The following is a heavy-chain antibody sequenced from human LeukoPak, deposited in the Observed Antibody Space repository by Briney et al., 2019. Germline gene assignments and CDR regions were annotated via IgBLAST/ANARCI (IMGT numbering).Heavy chain of an antibody. CDR1: GGSISSYY. J-gene: IGHJ6*03. CDR2: IYYSGST. V-gene: IGHV4-59*01. Sequence: PSETLSLTCTVSGGSISSYYWSWIRQPPGKGLEWIGFIYYSGSTNYNPSLKSRVTISVHTSKNQFSLKLSSVTAADTAVYYCARTTEGGYSYGSFYYYYMDVWGKGATVTISS. CDR3: ARTTEGGYSYGSFYYYYMDV. D-gene: IGHD5-18*01.